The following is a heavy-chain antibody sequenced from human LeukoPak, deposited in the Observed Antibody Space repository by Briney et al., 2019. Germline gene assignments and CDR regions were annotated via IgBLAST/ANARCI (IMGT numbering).Heavy chain of an antibody. V-gene: IGHV3-23*01. CDR3: TKGQGYNYGDSIDY. CDR2: INGGSGNS. Sequence: PGGSLRLSCAAYGFTFNNYAMTWVRQAPGKGLEWVSVINGGSGNSSYADYVKGRFTVYRYNSKTTMYLQMNSLRDEDTAVYYCTKGQGYNYGDSIDYWGQGTLVTVSS. J-gene: IGHJ4*02. CDR1: GFTFNNYA. D-gene: IGHD5-18*01.